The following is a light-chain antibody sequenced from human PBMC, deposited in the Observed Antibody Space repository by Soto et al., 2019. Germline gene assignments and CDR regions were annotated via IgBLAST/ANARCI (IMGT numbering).Light chain of an antibody. CDR3: QQYNNWPRT. Sequence: EIVMTQSPVTLSMSPGERVTLSCRASQSVRSNLAWYQQIPGRAPRLLIYDVSTRAIGIPPRFTGSGSGTDFALSISSLQSEDFAVYYGQQYNNWPRTFGQGTKVEIK. V-gene: IGKV3-15*01. CDR2: DVS. J-gene: IGKJ1*01. CDR1: QSVRSN.